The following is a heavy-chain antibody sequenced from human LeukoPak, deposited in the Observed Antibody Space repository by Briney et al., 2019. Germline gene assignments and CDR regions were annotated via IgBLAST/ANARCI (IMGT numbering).Heavy chain of an antibody. CDR3: ARRPFYYYYYMDV. CDR1: GGSISSGSYY. D-gene: IGHD6-6*01. V-gene: IGHV4-61*10. CDR2: INHSGST. Sequence: MPSETLSLTCIVSGGSISSGSYYWSWIRQPAGKGLEWIGEINHSGSTNYNPSLKSRVTISVDTSKNQFSLKLSSVTAADTAVYYCARRPFYYYYYMDVWGKGTTVTISS. J-gene: IGHJ6*03.